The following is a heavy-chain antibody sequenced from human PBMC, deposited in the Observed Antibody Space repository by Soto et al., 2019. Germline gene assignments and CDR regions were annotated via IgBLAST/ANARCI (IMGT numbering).Heavy chain of an antibody. CDR3: ARGAGGWFDP. V-gene: IGHV4-61*01. CDR1: SGPVSSTSYY. CDR2: IYYSGNT. D-gene: IGHD3-10*01. Sequence: SETLSLTCTVSSGPVSSTSYYWSWIRQPQGKGLEWIGYIYYSGNTNYHPSLKSRVTISVDTSKTQYSLKLNYVTAADTAGYYCARGAGGWFDPWGQGTLVTVSS. J-gene: IGHJ5*02.